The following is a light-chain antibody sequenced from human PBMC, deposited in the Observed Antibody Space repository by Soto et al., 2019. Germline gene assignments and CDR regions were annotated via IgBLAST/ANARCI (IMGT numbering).Light chain of an antibody. CDR3: QQSYSTPMYT. J-gene: IGKJ2*01. Sequence: DIQMTQSPSSLSASVGDRVTITCRASQSISSYLNWYQQKPGKAPKLLIYAASSLQSGVPSRFSGSGSGTDFTLTISSLQPEDFANYYCQQSYSTPMYTCGQGTKLEIK. CDR2: AAS. V-gene: IGKV1-39*01. CDR1: QSISSY.